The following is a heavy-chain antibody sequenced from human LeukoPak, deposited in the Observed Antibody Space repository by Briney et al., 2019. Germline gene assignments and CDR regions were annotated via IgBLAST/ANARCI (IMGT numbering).Heavy chain of an antibody. J-gene: IGHJ6*03. V-gene: IGHV1-8*02. CDR2: MNPNSGNT. CDR1: GYTFTSYG. CDR3: ARGGREGGGVTMVRGAPGYYYYMDV. Sequence: ASVKVSCKASGYTFTSYGISWVRQATGQGLEWMGWMNPNSGNTGYAQKFQGRVTMTRNTSISTAYMELSSLRSEDTAVYYCARGGREGGGVTMVRGAPGYYYYMDVWGKGTTVTVSS. D-gene: IGHD3-10*01.